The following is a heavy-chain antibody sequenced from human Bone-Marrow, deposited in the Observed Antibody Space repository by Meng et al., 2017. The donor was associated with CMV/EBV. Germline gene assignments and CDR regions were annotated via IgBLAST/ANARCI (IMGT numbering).Heavy chain of an antibody. J-gene: IGHJ6*02. CDR1: GGTFNSYA. CDR2: IIPMYGIT. D-gene: IGHD4-23*01. V-gene: IGHV1-69*10. Sequence: SVKVSCKASGGTFNSYAINWVRQAPGQGLEWMGGIIPMYGITNYAQKFQGRVTITADRSTSTAYMELSSLRSEDTAVYYCARDGNWAPGNVWGQGTTVTVSS. CDR3: ARDGNWAPGNV.